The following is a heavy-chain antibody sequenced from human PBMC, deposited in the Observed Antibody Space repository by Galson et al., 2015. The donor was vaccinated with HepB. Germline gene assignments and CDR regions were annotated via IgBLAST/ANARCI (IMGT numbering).Heavy chain of an antibody. CDR1: GFTFSNYG. D-gene: IGHD2-15*01. CDR2: IWYDGSKK. CDR3: AKGGGRSGNYYIDY. V-gene: IGHV3-33*03. Sequence: LRLSCAASGFTFSNYGIHWVRQAPGKGLEWVAVIWYDGSKKYYADSVKGRFTISRDNAENSLYLQMNSLRGDDTALYFCAKGGGRSGNYYIDYWGQGTLVTVSS. J-gene: IGHJ4*02.